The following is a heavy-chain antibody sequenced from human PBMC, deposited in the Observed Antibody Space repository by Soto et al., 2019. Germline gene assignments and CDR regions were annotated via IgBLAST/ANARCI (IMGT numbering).Heavy chain of an antibody. V-gene: IGHV1-18*01. D-gene: IGHD3-3*01. Sequence: ASVKVSCKTSGYTFSTYGINWVRQAPGQGLELMGWISAYDGKTTYAEKFQGRVTLTTDTSTSTAYMELRSLRSDDTAIYYCARDPHEFWTSYWFDPWGQGTPGTVSS. CDR1: GYTFSTYG. J-gene: IGHJ5*02. CDR3: ARDPHEFWTSYWFDP. CDR2: ISAYDGKT.